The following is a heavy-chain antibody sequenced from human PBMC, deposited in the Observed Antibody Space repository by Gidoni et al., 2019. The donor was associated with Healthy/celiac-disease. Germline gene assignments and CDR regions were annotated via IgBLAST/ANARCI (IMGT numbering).Heavy chain of an antibody. D-gene: IGHD6-13*01. CDR3: ARVRIAAAGTDL. CDR2: IYHSGST. V-gene: IGHV4-4*02. Sequence: QVQLQESGPGLVKPSGTLSLTCAVSGGSIRSSNWWSWVSQPPGKGREWLGEIYHSGSTNYNPSLKSRVTISVDKSKNQFSLKLSSVTAADTAVYYCARVRIAAAGTDLWGRGTLVTVSS. J-gene: IGHJ2*01. CDR1: GGSIRSSNW.